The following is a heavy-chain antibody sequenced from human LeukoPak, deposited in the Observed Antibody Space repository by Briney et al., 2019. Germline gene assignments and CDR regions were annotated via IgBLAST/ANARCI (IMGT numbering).Heavy chain of an antibody. CDR3: AGFVRGSNWFDP. D-gene: IGHD2-8*01. CDR1: GGSFSGYY. V-gene: IGHV4-34*01. J-gene: IGHJ5*02. Sequence: SETLSLTCAVYGGSFSGYYWSWIRQPPGKGLEWIGEINHSGSTNYNPSLKSRVTISVDTSKNQFSLKLSSVTAADTAVYYCAGFVRGSNWFDPWGQGTLVTVSS. CDR2: INHSGST.